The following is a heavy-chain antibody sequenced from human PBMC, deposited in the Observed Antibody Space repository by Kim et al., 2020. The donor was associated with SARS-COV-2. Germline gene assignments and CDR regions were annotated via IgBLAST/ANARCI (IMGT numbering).Heavy chain of an antibody. CDR3: ASLLTALDY. V-gene: IGHV3-53*01. CDR2: GST. D-gene: IGHD2-15*01. Sequence: GSTYYAASGKGRCTISRDNSKNPLYLQMNSLRAEDTAVYYCASLLTALDYWGQGTLVTVSS. J-gene: IGHJ4*02.